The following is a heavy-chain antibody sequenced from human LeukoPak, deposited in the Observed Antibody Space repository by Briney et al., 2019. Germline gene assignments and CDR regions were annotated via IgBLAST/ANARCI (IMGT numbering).Heavy chain of an antibody. J-gene: IGHJ4*02. D-gene: IGHD3/OR15-3a*01. V-gene: IGHV4-61*08. CDR3: ARARWTGNTGHYFDY. Sequence: SETLSLTCTVTGGSVTSGGYYWSWIRQPPEKGLEWIGYVSYSGSTNYNPSLKSRFTISVATSMNQFSLSLGSVTAADAAIYYSARARWTGNTGHYFDYWGQGTLVTVSS. CDR2: VSYSGST. CDR1: GGSVTSGGYY.